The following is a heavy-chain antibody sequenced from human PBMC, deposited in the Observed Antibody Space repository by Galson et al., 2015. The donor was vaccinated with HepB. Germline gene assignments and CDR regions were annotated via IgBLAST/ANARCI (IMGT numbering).Heavy chain of an antibody. CDR2: ISGSGGST. J-gene: IGHJ4*02. V-gene: IGHV3-23*01. D-gene: IGHD3-22*01. Sequence: SLRLSCAASGFTFSSYAMSWVRQAPGKGLEWVSAISGSGGSTYYADSVKGRFTISRDNSKNTLYLQMNSLRAEDTAVYYCAKDPYYYDSSGPGYYFDYWGQGTLVTVSS. CDR3: AKDPYYYDSSGPGYYFDY. CDR1: GFTFSSYA.